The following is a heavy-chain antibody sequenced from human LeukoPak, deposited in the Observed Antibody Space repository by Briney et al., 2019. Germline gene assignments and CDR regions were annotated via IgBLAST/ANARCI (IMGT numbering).Heavy chain of an antibody. V-gene: IGHV4-39*07. Sequence: SETLSLTCTVSGDSVSGSSWYWGWIRQPPGKGLEWIGSIYYSGSTYYNPSLKSRVILSVDTSKNQFSLKVSSVTAADTAVYYCARDGGNSAFDYWGQGTLVTVSS. CDR2: IYYSGST. CDR1: GDSVSGSSWY. CDR3: ARDGGNSAFDY. D-gene: IGHD4-23*01. J-gene: IGHJ4*02.